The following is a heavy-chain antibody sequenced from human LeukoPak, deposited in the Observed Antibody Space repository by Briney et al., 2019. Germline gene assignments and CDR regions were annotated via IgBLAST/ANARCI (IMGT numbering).Heavy chain of an antibody. CDR2: AYYSGNT. CDR1: GGSISSSSYY. Sequence: SETLSLTCTVSGGSISSSSYYWGWIRQPPGKGLEWIGSAYYSGNTYYNPSLKSRVTISVDTSKNQFSLKLSSVTAADTAVYYCARGKTYYDFWSGYEEGTWFDYWGQGTLVTVSS. V-gene: IGHV4-39*07. D-gene: IGHD3-3*01. J-gene: IGHJ4*02. CDR3: ARGKTYYDFWSGYEEGTWFDY.